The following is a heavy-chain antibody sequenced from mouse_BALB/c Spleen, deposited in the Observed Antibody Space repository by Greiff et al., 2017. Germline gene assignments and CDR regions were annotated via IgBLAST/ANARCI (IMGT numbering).Heavy chain of an antibody. CDR3: AREGGGFAD. CDR1: GYTFTSYW. V-gene: IGHV1S81*02. Sequence: QVQLQQPGAELVKPGASVKLSCKASGYTFTSYWMHWVKQRPGQGLEWIGEINPSNGRTNYNEKFKSKATLTVDKSSSTSYMQLRSLTSEDAAVYDRAREGGGFADWGQGTLVTVSA. CDR2: INPSNGRT. J-gene: IGHJ3*01.